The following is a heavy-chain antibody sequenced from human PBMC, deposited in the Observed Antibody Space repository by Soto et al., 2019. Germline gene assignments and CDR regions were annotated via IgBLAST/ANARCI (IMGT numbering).Heavy chain of an antibody. Sequence: GGSLRLSCAASGVTFSTYAMAWVRQAPGKGLEWVSTISDTGGGTFYAGSVKGRFTISRDNSNNTLYLQMQRLRAEDTAIYFCAIGQRKTSGSNTWFDPWGRGTQVTVSS. CDR2: ISDTGGGT. J-gene: IGHJ5*02. V-gene: IGHV3-23*01. D-gene: IGHD2-15*01. CDR1: GVTFSTYA. CDR3: AIGQRKTSGSNTWFDP.